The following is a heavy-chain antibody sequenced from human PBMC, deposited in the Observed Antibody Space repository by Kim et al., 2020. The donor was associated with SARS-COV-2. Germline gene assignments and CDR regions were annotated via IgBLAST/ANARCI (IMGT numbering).Heavy chain of an antibody. D-gene: IGHD2-2*01. V-gene: IGHV4-31*03. CDR2: IYYSGST. J-gene: IGHJ3*02. CDR3: ARHDIVVVPAAILPAAFDI. Sequence: SETLSLTCTVSGGSISSGGYYWSWIRQHPGKGLEWIGYIYYSGSTYYNPSLKSRVTISVDTSKNQFSLKLSSVTAADTAVYYCARHDIVVVPAAILPAAFDIWGQGTMVTVSS. CDR1: GGSISSGGYY.